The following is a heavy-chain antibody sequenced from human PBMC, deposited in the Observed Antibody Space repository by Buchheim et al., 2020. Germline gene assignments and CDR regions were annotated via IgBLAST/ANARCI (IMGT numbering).Heavy chain of an antibody. V-gene: IGHV4-39*01. CDR2: IYYSGST. D-gene: IGHD2-8*01. Sequence: QLQLQESGPGLVKPSETLSLTCTVSGGSISSSSYYWGWIRQPPGKGLEWIGSIYYSGSTYYNPSLKSRVTISVDTSKNQFSLKLSFVTAADTAVYYCARQNIVLMVYAMGFDYWGQGTL. CDR3: ARQNIVLMVYAMGFDY. J-gene: IGHJ4*02. CDR1: GGSISSSSYY.